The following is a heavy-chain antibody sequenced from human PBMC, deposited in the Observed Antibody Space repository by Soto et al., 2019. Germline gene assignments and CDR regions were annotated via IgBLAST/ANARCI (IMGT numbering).Heavy chain of an antibody. V-gene: IGHV1-46*01. CDR3: ARGQPGYYDSSGYYPLFDY. Sequence: QVQLVQSGAEVKKPGASVKVSCKASGYTFTSYYMHWVRQAPGQGLEWMGIINPSGGSTSYAQKFQGRVTMTRDTSTSTVYMELSSLRSEDTAVYYCARGQPGYYDSSGYYPLFDYWGQGTLVTVSS. CDR2: INPSGGST. CDR1: GYTFTSYY. D-gene: IGHD3-22*01. J-gene: IGHJ4*02.